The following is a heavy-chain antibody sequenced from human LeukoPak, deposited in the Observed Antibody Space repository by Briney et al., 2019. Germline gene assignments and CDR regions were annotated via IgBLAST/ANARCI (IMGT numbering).Heavy chain of an antibody. CDR1: GYTFTGYY. CDR2: INPNSGGT. D-gene: IGHD3-9*01. J-gene: IGHJ6*02. Sequence: ASVKVSCKASGYTFTGYYMHWVRQAPGQGLEWMGWINPNSGGTNYAQKFQGRVTMTRDTSISTAYMELSSLRSEDTAVYYCARTPGYSNYGMDVWGQGTTVTVSS. CDR3: ARTPGYSNYGMDV. V-gene: IGHV1-2*02.